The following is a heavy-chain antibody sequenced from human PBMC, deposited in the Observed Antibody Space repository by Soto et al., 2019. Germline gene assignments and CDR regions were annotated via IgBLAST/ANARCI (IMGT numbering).Heavy chain of an antibody. D-gene: IGHD3-3*01. CDR1: GFTFSSYA. CDR3: AKRGDDFRSGYYYYFDY. CDR2: IGGSFFTT. Sequence: GGSLRLSCAASGFTFSSYAMSWVRQAPGKGLEWVSAIGGSFFTTYYADSVKGRFTISRDNSKNTLYLQMNSLRVEDTAVYYWAKRGDDFRSGYYYYFDYWGLGTLVTVSS. J-gene: IGHJ4*02. V-gene: IGHV3-23*01.